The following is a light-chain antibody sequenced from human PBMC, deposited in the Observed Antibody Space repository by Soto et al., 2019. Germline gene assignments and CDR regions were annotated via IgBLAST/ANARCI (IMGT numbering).Light chain of an antibody. V-gene: IGKV3-11*01. Sequence: EIVLTQSPATLSLSPGERATLSCRASQSVSSYLAWYQQKPGQAPRLLIHGASNRATGIPARFSGSGSGTDFSLTISSLESEDFAVYYCQHRGKWPRTCGQGTKLEIK. CDR2: GAS. CDR1: QSVSSY. J-gene: IGKJ2*01. CDR3: QHRGKWPRT.